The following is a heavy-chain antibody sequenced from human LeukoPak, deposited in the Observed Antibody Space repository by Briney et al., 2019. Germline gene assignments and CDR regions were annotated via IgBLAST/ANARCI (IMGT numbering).Heavy chain of an antibody. CDR2: ISGSGGST. Sequence: GGSLRLSCAASGFTFSSYGMSWVRQAPGKGLEWVSAISGSGGSTYYADSVKGRFTISRDNSKNTLYLQMNSLRAEDTAVYYCAKDLCDSSGYYYVPTGFDYWGQGTLVTVSS. CDR1: GFTFSSYG. V-gene: IGHV3-23*01. D-gene: IGHD3-22*01. J-gene: IGHJ4*02. CDR3: AKDLCDSSGYYYVPTGFDY.